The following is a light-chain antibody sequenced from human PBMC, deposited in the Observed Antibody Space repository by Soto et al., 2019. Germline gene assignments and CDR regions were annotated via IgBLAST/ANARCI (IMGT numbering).Light chain of an antibody. J-gene: IGLJ2*01. CDR3: QSYDSSLSAL. Sequence: QYVLTQPPSVSGAPGQRVTISCTGSSSNIGAGYDVYWYQQLPGTAPKLLINGNSNRPSGVPDRFSGSKSGTSASLAITGLQAEDEADYYCQSYDSSLSALFGGGTKLTVL. V-gene: IGLV1-40*01. CDR1: SSNIGAGYD. CDR2: GNS.